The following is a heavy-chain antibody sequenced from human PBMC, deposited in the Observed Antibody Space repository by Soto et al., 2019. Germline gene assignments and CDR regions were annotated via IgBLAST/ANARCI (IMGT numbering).Heavy chain of an antibody. Sequence: QITLKESGPTLVKPTQTLTLTCTFSGFSLSTSGVGVAWIRQPPGKALEWLALIYWDDDKRYSPSLKSRLTITKDTSQNQVVLTMTNMDPVDTATYYCAHRRTYGSGSYSFGYWGQGTLVTVSS. CDR1: GFSLSTSGVG. CDR2: IYWDDDK. J-gene: IGHJ4*02. V-gene: IGHV2-5*02. CDR3: AHRRTYGSGSYSFGY. D-gene: IGHD3-10*01.